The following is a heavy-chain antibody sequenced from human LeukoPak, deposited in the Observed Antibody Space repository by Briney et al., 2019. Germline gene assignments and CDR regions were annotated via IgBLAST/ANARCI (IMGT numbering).Heavy chain of an antibody. CDR2: FDPEDGET. Sequence: ASVKVSCKVSGYTLTELSMHWVRQAPGKGLEWTGGFDPEDGETIYAQKFQGRVTMTEDTSTDTAYMELSSLRSEDTAVYYCATDLGYSYGYYNDYWGQGTLVTVSS. D-gene: IGHD5-18*01. CDR3: ATDLGYSYGYYNDY. V-gene: IGHV1-24*01. CDR1: GYTLTELS. J-gene: IGHJ4*02.